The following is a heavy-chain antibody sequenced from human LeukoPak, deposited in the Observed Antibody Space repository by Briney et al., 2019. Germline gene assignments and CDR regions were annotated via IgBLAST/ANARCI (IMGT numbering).Heavy chain of an antibody. V-gene: IGHV1-69*13. J-gene: IGHJ3*02. D-gene: IGHD3-3*01. CDR3: ARGWASNDFWSGYYISAPKGPFTENAFDI. Sequence: ASVKVSCKASGGTFSSYAISWVRQSPGQGLEWMGGIIPIFGTANYAQKFQGRVTITADESTSTAYMELSSLRSEDTAVYYCARGWASNDFWSGYYISAPKGPFTENAFDIWGQGTMVTVSS. CDR1: GGTFSSYA. CDR2: IIPIFGTA.